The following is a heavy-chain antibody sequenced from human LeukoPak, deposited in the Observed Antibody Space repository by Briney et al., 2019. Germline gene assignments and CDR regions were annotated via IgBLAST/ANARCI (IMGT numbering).Heavy chain of an antibody. CDR2: ISSSSSYI. CDR3: ARYPVVAATEGYY. V-gene: IGHV3-21*01. D-gene: IGHD2-15*01. J-gene: IGHJ4*02. CDR1: GFTLSSYS. Sequence: PGGSLRLSCAASGFTLSSYSMNWVRQAPGKGLEWVSSISSSSSYIYYADSVKGRLTISRDNAKNSLYLQMNSLRAVDTSVYYCARYPVVAATEGYYWGQGTLVTLSS.